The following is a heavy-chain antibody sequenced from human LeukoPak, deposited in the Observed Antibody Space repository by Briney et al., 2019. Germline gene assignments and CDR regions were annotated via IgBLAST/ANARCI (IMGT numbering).Heavy chain of an antibody. CDR1: GGSISSHY. Sequence: PSETLSLTCTVSGGSISSHYWSWIRQPPGKGLEWIGYIFYSGSTDYNPSLKSRVTISVDTSKNQFSLKLNSVTAADTAVYYCARESRSTSCYGFDYWGQGTLVTVSS. V-gene: IGHV4-59*11. D-gene: IGHD2-2*01. CDR3: ARESRSTSCYGFDY. J-gene: IGHJ4*02. CDR2: IFYSGST.